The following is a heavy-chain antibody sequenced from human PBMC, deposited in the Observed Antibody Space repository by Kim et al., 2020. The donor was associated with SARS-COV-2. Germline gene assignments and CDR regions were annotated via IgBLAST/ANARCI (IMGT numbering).Heavy chain of an antibody. Sequence: GGSLRLSCEGSGFDFDTFAITWVRQAPGKGLEWVSRITAHNVVMYYANSVKGRFTASRDNSKAYLRMEGLRGEDTAIYYCAKGLQAHAYWVAVDVWGQGTAVTVSS. CDR2: ITAHNVVM. CDR1: GFDFDTFA. V-gene: IGHV3-23*01. CDR3: AKGLQAHAYWVAVDV. J-gene: IGHJ6*02. D-gene: IGHD3-16*01.